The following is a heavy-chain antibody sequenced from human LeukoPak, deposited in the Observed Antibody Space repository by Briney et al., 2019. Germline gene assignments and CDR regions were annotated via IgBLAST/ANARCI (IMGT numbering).Heavy chain of an antibody. CDR2: IHYSGST. J-gene: IGHJ2*01. V-gene: IGHV4-59*01. Sequence: SETLSLTCTVSGGSISNYYWNWIRQPPGKGLEWIGHIHYSGSTNYNSSLKSRVSISVHTPTNQFSLTLSSVTGADTAVYYCARWRDYYDSSGYSYWYFDLWGRGTLVTVSA. D-gene: IGHD3-22*01. CDR3: ARWRDYYDSSGYSYWYFDL. CDR1: GGSISNYY.